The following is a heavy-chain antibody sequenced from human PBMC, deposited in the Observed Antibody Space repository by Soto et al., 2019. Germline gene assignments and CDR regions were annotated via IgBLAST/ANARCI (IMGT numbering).Heavy chain of an antibody. CDR2: ISYDGSNK. D-gene: IGHD6-6*01. CDR3: ARDWVETVQSSSFSGGEYYYYGMDV. J-gene: IGHJ6*02. CDR1: GFTFSSYA. Sequence: GGSLRLSCAASGFTFSSYAMHWVRQAPGKGLEWVAVISYDGSNKYYADSVKGRFTISRDNSKNTLYLQMNSLRAEDTAVYYCARDWVETVQSSSFSGGEYYYYGMDVWGQGTTVTVSS. V-gene: IGHV3-30-3*01.